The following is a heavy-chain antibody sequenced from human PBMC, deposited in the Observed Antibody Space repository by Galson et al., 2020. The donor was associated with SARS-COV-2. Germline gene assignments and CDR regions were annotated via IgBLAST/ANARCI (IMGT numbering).Heavy chain of an antibody. CDR3: AGDVGLCLYSSGWYYYYYYMGV. D-gene: IGHD6-19*01. V-gene: IGHV3-7*03. J-gene: IGHJ6*03. CDR2: IKQDGSEK. CDR1: GFTFSSYW. Sequence: GGSLRLSCSASGFTFSSYWMSWVRQAPGKGLEWVANIKQDGSEKYYVDSLKGRFTISRDNAKNSLYLQMNSLRAEDTAVDYCAGDVGLCLYSSGWYYYYYYMGVWGTGTTVTVS.